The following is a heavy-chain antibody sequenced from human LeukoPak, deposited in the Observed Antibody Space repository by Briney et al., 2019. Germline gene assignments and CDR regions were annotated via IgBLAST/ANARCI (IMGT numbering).Heavy chain of an antibody. CDR3: ARVRGSRYFATHYYGMDV. V-gene: IGHV3-48*03. CDR2: ISSSGSTI. J-gene: IGHJ6*02. Sequence: GRSLRLSCAASGFTFSSYEMNSVRQAPGKWLDWVSYISSSGSTIYYADSVKGRFTSPRDSAKNSLYLQMNSLRAEDTAVYYCARVRGSRYFATHYYGMDVWGQGTTVTVSS. CDR1: GFTFSSYE. D-gene: IGHD3-9*01.